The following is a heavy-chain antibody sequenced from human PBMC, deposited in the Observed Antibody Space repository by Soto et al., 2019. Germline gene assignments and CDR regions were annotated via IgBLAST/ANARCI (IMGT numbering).Heavy chain of an antibody. CDR1: GFTVSNYA. Sequence: EVHLLESGGGLVQPGGSLRLSCAASGFTVSNYAMSWVRQAPGKGLEWVSGIGSSGGTTHLADSVKGRFTISRDNSKNTLYLQMNSLGVEDTAVYYCGKDPNGDYIGAFDIWGQGTMVTVSS. CDR3: GKDPNGDYIGAFDI. J-gene: IGHJ3*02. V-gene: IGHV3-23*01. CDR2: IGSSGGTT. D-gene: IGHD4-17*01.